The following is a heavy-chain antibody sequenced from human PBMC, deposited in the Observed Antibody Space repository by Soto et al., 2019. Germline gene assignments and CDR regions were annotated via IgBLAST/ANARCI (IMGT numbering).Heavy chain of an antibody. D-gene: IGHD3-10*01. CDR2: INHSGST. CDR3: ATRRTNYYGSGSYYS. V-gene: IGHV4-39*07. J-gene: IGHJ4*02. Sequence: PSETLSLTCTVSGGSISSGDYYWSWIRQPPGKGLEWIGEINHSGSTNYNPSLKSRVTISVDTSKNQFSLKLSSVTAADTAVYYCATRRTNYYGSGSYYSWGQGTLVTVSS. CDR1: GGSISSGDYY.